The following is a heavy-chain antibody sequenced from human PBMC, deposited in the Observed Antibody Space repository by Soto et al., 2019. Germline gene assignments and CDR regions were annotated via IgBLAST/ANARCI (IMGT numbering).Heavy chain of an antibody. CDR1: GGSISSSSYY. Sequence: QLQLQESGPGLVKPSETLSLTCTVSGGSISSSSYYWGWIRQPPGKGLEWIGSIYYSGSTYYNPSLKSRVTISVDTSKNQFSLKLSSVTAADTAVYYCARLSRLRGAKGDAFDIWGQGTMVTVSS. D-gene: IGHD3-10*01. J-gene: IGHJ3*02. CDR2: IYYSGST. CDR3: ARLSRLRGAKGDAFDI. V-gene: IGHV4-39*01.